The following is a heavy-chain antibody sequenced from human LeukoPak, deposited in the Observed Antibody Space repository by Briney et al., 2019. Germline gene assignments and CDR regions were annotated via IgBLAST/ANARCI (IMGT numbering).Heavy chain of an antibody. CDR1: GGSISSGDYY. D-gene: IGHD3-22*01. V-gene: IGHV4-30-4*08. J-gene: IGHJ4*02. CDR2: IYYSGST. CDR3: ARADTYYYDSSGYYGIGYFDY. Sequence: PSQTLSLTCTVSGGSISSGDYYWSWIRQPPGKGLEWIGHIYYSGSTYYNPSLKSRVTISVDTSKNQFSLKLSSVTAADTAVYYCARADTYYYDSSGYYGIGYFDYWGQGTLVTVSS.